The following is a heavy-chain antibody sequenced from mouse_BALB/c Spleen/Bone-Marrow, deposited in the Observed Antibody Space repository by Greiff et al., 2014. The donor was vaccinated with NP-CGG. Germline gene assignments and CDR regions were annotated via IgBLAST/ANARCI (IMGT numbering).Heavy chain of an antibody. CDR1: GFTFSGFA. D-gene: IGHD1-2*01. CDR2: ISSGSNTI. V-gene: IGHV5-17*02. J-gene: IGHJ2*01. Sequence: EVMLVESGGGLVQPGGSRKLSCAASGFTFSGFAMHWVRQAPEKGLEWVAYISSGSNTIYYADTVRGRFTISRNNHKYTLFLQMKSLSSDNTAMYNYASSANSSDYFDYWGQGTTLTVSS. CDR3: ASSANSSDYFDY.